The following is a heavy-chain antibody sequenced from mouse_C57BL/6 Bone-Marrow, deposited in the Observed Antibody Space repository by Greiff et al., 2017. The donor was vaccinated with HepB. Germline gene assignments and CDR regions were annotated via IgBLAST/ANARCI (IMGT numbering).Heavy chain of an antibody. J-gene: IGHJ4*01. CDR3: ARSSCYYAMDY. CDR1: GYTFTSYG. CDR2: IYPRSGNT. D-gene: IGHD1-2*01. V-gene: IGHV1-81*01. Sequence: QVQLQQSGAELARPGASVKLSCKASGYTFTSYGISWVKQRTGQGLEWIGEIYPRSGNTYYNEKFKGKATMTADKSYSTVYMELRSLTSEDSAVYFCARSSCYYAMDYWGQGTSVTVSS.